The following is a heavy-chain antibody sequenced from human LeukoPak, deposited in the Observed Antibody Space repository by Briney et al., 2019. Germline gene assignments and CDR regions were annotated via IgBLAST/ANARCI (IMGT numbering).Heavy chain of an antibody. CDR1: GFDFSSHS. J-gene: IGHJ4*02. CDR3: ARGALYQYYLDYWG. V-gene: IGHV3-48*01. D-gene: IGHD4-17*01. Sequence: GGSLRLSCAAAGFDFSSHSMNWVRQVPGKGLEWISYIDSGGDLIYYADSVRGRFTISRDNAKNTVYLQMNSLRVEDTAVYYCARGALYQYYLDYWGWGQGTLVTVSS. CDR2: IDSGGDLI.